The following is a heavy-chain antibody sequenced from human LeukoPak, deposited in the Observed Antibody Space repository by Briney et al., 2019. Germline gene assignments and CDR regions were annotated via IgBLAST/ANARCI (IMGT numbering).Heavy chain of an antibody. CDR2: IWYDGSNK. CDR3: ARLGWELGNWDY. D-gene: IGHD1-26*01. V-gene: IGHV3-33*01. Sequence: GGSLRLSCAASGFTFSSYGMHWVRQAPGKGLEWGAVIWYDGSNKYYADSVKGRFTISRDNSKNTLYLQMNSLRAEDTAVYYCARLGWELGNWDYWGQGTLVTVSS. CDR1: GFTFSSYG. J-gene: IGHJ4*02.